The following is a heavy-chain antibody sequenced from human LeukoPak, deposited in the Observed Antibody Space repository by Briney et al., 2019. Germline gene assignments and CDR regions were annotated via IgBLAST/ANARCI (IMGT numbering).Heavy chain of an antibody. CDR3: ARHEEEDGYNAKTIDY. CDR2: VYSTGSTT. D-gene: IGHD5-24*01. CDR1: GGSISSSSNY. J-gene: IGHJ4*02. Sequence: SETLSLTCTVSGGSISSSSNYWGWVRQPPGKGRECLGTVYSTGSTTYSNPSLKSRVTISVDTSKNQFSPKLSSVTAADTAVYYCARHEEEDGYNAKTIDYWGQGTLVTVSS. V-gene: IGHV4-39*01.